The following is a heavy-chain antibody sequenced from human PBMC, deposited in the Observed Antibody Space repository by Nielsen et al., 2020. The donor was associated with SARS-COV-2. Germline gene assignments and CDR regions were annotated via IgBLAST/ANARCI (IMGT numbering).Heavy chain of an antibody. V-gene: IGHV4-39*01. D-gene: IGHD3-22*01. J-gene: IGHJ3*02. CDR2: IYYSGST. Sequence: SETLSLTCTVSGGSISSSSYYWGWIRQPPGKGLEWIGSIYYSGSTYYNPSLKSRVTISVDTSKNQFSLKLSSVTAADTAVYYCARQTYYYDSSGSDAFDIWGQGAMVTVSS. CDR1: GGSISSSSYY. CDR3: ARQTYYYDSSGSDAFDI.